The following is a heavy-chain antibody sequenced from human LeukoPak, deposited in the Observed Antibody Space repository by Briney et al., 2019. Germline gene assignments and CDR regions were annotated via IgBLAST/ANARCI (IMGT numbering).Heavy chain of an antibody. CDR1: GYMFTGYY. Sequence: ASVKDSCKASGYMFTGYYMHWVRQAPGQGLEWMGWINPNSGGTNYGQKFQGRVTMTRDTSISTAYMELSSLRSDDTAVYYCARGYCSGGCFTLFDYWGQGTLVTVSS. D-gene: IGHD2-15*01. J-gene: IGHJ4*02. V-gene: IGHV1-2*02. CDR2: INPNSGGT. CDR3: ARGYCSGGCFTLFDY.